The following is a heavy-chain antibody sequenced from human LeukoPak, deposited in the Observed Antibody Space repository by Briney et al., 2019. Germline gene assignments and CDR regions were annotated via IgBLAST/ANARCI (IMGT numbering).Heavy chain of an antibody. CDR2: IFSSGST. Sequence: PSETLSLTCNVSGGFMSGHYWTWIRQPPEKGLEWIGCIFSSGSTNYSPSLKSRVTISVDTSKNQFSLSLRSVTAADTAVYYCARAVSGSDYWFDPWGQGTLVTVSS. J-gene: IGHJ5*02. D-gene: IGHD5-12*01. V-gene: IGHV4-59*11. CDR1: GGFMSGHY. CDR3: ARAVSGSDYWFDP.